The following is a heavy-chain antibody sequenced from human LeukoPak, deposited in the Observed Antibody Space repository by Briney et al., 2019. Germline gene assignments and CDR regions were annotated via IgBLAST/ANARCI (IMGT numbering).Heavy chain of an antibody. Sequence: PGGSLRLSCAASGCSFSSYSMNWVRQVPGKGLEWVSSITHCSTYTFYADSVKGRFTIARDNAENSVYLQMNSLRVEATAEYYCARDPAGGYPYYYYGMDVWGQGTTVTVSS. J-gene: IGHJ6*02. V-gene: IGHV3-21*01. CDR3: ARDPAGGYPYYYYGMDV. D-gene: IGHD6-25*01. CDR2: ITHCSTYT. CDR1: GCSFSSYS.